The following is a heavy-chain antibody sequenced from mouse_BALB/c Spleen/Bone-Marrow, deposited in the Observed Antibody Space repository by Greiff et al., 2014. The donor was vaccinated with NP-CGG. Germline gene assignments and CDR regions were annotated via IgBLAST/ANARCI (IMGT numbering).Heavy chain of an antibody. CDR3: TRGLEYVVDY. V-gene: IGHV1-18*01. CDR1: GYSFTGYT. D-gene: IGHD2-13*01. J-gene: IGHJ4*01. CDR2: INPYNGGI. Sequence: EVQLQQSGLVLVKPGASMKLSCKASGYSFTGYTLNWVKQSHGRNLEWIGLINPYNGGISYNQKFKDKATLTVDKSSSTAYMELLSLTSEDSAVYYCTRGLEYVVDYWGQGTSVTVSS.